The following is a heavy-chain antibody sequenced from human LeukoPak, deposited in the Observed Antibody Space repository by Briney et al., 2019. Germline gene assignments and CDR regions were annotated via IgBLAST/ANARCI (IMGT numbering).Heavy chain of an antibody. CDR1: GGSISSGDYY. CDR3: GRDRSAGGFDI. V-gene: IGHV4-30-4*01. Sequence: PSETLSLTCTVSGGSISSGDYYWSWIRQPPGKGLEWIGYIYYSGSTYYNPSLKSRVTISVDTSKNQFSLKLSSVTAADTAVYFCGRDRSAGGFDIWGQGTMVTVSS. CDR2: IYYSGST. J-gene: IGHJ3*02. D-gene: IGHD3-10*01.